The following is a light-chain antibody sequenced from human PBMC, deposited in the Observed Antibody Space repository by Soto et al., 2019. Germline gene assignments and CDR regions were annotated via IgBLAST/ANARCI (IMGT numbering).Light chain of an antibody. CDR1: QSVGSSY. Sequence: IVLTQSPATLSLSPGKRATLSCRASQSVGSSYLAWYQQKPGQAPRLLIYGASTRVTGIPARFSGSGSATDFTLTISSLEPEDFAVYYCQQRSSWITFGQGTRLEIK. CDR3: QQRSSWIT. CDR2: GAS. V-gene: IGKV3-11*01. J-gene: IGKJ5*01.